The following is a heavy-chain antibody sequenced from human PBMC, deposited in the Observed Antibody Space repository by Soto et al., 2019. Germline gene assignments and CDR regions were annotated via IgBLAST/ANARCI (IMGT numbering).Heavy chain of an antibody. J-gene: IGHJ4*02. CDR1: GGTFSSYA. Sequence: ASVKVSCKASGGTFSSYAISWVRQAPGQGLEWMGGIIPIFGTANYAQKFQGRVTITADESTSTAYMELSSLRSEDTAVYYCARDSHNHYDSSGYYLNYFDYWGQGTLVTFSS. D-gene: IGHD3-22*01. V-gene: IGHV1-69*13. CDR3: ARDSHNHYDSSGYYLNYFDY. CDR2: IIPIFGTA.